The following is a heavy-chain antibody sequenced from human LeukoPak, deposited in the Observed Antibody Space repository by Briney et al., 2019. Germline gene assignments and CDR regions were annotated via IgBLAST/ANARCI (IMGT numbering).Heavy chain of an antibody. V-gene: IGHV3-11*06. CDR1: GFTFSDYY. D-gene: IGHD2-15*01. CDR2: ISSSSSYT. CDR3: ARVALGYCSGGSCYSGY. J-gene: IGHJ4*02. Sequence: GGSLRLSCAASGFTFSDYYMSWIRQAPGKGLEWVSYISSSSSYTNYADSVKGRFTISRDNAKNSLYLQMNSLRAEDTAVYYCARVALGYCSGGSCYSGYWGQGTLVTVSS.